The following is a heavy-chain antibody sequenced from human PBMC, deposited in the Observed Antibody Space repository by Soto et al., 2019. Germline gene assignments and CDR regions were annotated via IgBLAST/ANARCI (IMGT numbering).Heavy chain of an antibody. CDR3: ARGGDGFDL. CDR2: IYHSGST. Sequence: QVRLQESGPGLVRPSQTLSLTCSVSGDSLTIGGHYWTWIRQHPGKGLEWIGSIYHSGSTYYSPSLKSQVTISVDTAEDQLSPKLASMTAAGTAVYYCARGGDGFDLWGQGKMVTVSS. CDR1: GDSLTIGGHY. J-gene: IGHJ3*01. V-gene: IGHV4-31*01.